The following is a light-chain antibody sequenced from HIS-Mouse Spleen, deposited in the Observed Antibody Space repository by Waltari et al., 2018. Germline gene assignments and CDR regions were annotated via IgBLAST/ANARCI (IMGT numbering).Light chain of an antibody. CDR1: RSNIGAGYD. J-gene: IGLJ3*02. V-gene: IGLV1-40*01. CDR3: QSYDSSLSGWV. CDR2: VNR. Sequence: QSVLTQPPSVSGAPGQRVTISCTGSRSNIGAGYDVPWYQQLPGTAPKLLIYVNRNRPSGVPDRFSGSKSGTSASLAITGLQAEDEADYYCQSYDSSLSGWVFGGGTKLTVL.